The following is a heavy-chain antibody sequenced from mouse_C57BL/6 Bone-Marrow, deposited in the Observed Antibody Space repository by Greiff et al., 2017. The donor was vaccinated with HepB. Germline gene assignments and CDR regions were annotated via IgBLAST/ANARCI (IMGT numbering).Heavy chain of an antibody. J-gene: IGHJ4*01. CDR2: IDPANGNT. CDR1: GFNIKNSY. V-gene: IGHV14-3*01. Sequence: VQLQQSVAELVRPGASVKLSCTASGFNIKNSYMHWVKQRPEQGLEWIGRIDPANGNTKYAPKFQGKATITADTSSNTTYLQLSSLTSEDTAFYYCASSHYYGTPYAMDYWGQGTSVTVSS. D-gene: IGHD1-1*01. CDR3: ASSHYYGTPYAMDY.